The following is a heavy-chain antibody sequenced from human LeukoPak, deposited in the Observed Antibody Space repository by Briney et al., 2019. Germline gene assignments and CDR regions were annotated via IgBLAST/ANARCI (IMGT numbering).Heavy chain of an antibody. V-gene: IGHV3-23*01. D-gene: IGHD6-19*01. CDR1: EFTFSSYT. CDR2: ISGSGGAT. CDR3: ARAAVDARGYGMDV. J-gene: IGHJ6*02. Sequence: GGSLRLSCAASEFTFSSYTMNWVRQAPGKGLEWVSVISGSGGATYYADSVKGRFTISRDNSKNTLYLQMNSLRAEDTAVYYCARAAVDARGYGMDVWGQGTTVTVSS.